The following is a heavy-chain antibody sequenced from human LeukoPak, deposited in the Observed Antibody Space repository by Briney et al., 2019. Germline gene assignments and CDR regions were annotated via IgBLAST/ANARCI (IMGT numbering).Heavy chain of an antibody. Sequence: PGGSLRLSCAASGFTFSSYSMNWVRQAPGKGLEWVSGISDSGGDTLYADSVKGRFTISRGNSKNTLFLQMNSLRDEDTAVYYCAKVRLATKLTTEFDYWGQGTLVTVSS. CDR3: AKVRLATKLTTEFDY. D-gene: IGHD4-17*01. CDR2: ISDSGGDT. V-gene: IGHV3-23*01. CDR1: GFTFSSYS. J-gene: IGHJ4*02.